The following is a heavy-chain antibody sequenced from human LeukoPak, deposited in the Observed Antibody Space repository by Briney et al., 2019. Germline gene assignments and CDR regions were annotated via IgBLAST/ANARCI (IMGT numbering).Heavy chain of an antibody. CDR3: ATLENWAIVF. CDR2: TYYRSKWST. D-gene: IGHD7-27*01. Sequence: SQTLSLTCAISGDSVSSNSASWNWIRQSPSRGLEWLGRTYYRSKWSTDYAVSVKSRITVNPDTSKNQFSLQLNSVTPEDTSVYYCATLENWAIVFWGQGTLITVSS. J-gene: IGHJ4*02. CDR1: GDSVSSNSAS. V-gene: IGHV6-1*01.